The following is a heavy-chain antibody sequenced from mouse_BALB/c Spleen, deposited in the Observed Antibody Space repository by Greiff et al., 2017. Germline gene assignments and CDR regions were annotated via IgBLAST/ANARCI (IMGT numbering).Heavy chain of an antibody. CDR1: GFTFSSYG. CDR2: INSNGGST. CDR3: ARGGGLRWYFDV. V-gene: IGHV5-6-3*01. D-gene: IGHD1-1*01. J-gene: IGHJ1*01. Sequence: EVQLQESGGGLVQPGGSLKLSCAASGFTFSSYGMSWVRQTPDKRLELVATINSNGGSTYYPDSVKGRFTISRDNAKNTLYLQMSSLKSEDTAMYYCARGGGLRWYFDVWGAGTTVTVSS.